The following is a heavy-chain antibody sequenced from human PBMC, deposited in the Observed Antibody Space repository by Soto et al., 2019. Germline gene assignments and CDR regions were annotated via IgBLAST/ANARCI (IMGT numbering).Heavy chain of an antibody. CDR1: GGTFSSYA. V-gene: IGHV1-69*12. D-gene: IGHD3-22*01. CDR2: IIPIFGTA. Sequence: QVQLVQSGAEVKKPGSSVKVSCKASGGTFSSYAITWVRQAPGQGLEWMGGIIPIFGTANYAQKLQGRVTITAGESTSTAYMELSRLRSEDTAVYYCARDRGPSIGYYPYWFDPWGQGTLVTVSS. J-gene: IGHJ5*02. CDR3: ARDRGPSIGYYPYWFDP.